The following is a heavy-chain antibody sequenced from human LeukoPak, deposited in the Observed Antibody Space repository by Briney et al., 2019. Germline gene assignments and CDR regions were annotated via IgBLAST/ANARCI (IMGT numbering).Heavy chain of an antibody. Sequence: SVKVSCKASGFTFTSSAMQWVRQARGQRLEWIGWIVVGSGNTNYAQKFQERVTITRDMSTSTAYMELRSLRSDDTAVYYCARDPEATMVRGVPTDYWGQGTLVTVSS. CDR1: GFTFTSSA. J-gene: IGHJ4*02. D-gene: IGHD3-10*01. CDR2: IVVGSGNT. V-gene: IGHV1-58*02. CDR3: ARDPEATMVRGVPTDY.